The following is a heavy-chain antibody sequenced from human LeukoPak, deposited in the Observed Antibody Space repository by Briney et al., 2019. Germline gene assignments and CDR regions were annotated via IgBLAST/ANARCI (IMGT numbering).Heavy chain of an antibody. CDR1: GGSISSYY. J-gene: IGHJ6*03. CDR2: IYYTGST. CDR3: ARTTEGYCRGRSCYSYYYYMDV. D-gene: IGHD2-15*01. V-gene: IGHV4-59*07. Sequence: SYTLSLTCTVSGGSISSYYWSWIRQPPGKGLEWIGYIYYTGSTNYNPPLKSRVTISVDTCKNQFSLKLRSVTAADTAVYYCARTTEGYCRGRSCYSYYYYMDVGGKGTTVTVSS.